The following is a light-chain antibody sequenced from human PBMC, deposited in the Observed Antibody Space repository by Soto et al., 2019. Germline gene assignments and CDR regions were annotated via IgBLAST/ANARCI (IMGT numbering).Light chain of an antibody. CDR3: QQTYKSRT. J-gene: IGKJ1*01. CDR2: AAS. Sequence: DIQMTQSPASPSASVGDRVTISCRASQSINTYLNLYQQKLGKAPKLLIHAASSLQSGVPSRFSGSGSGTDFTLTISILQPEDSATYYCQQTYKSRTFGQGTKVDIK. V-gene: IGKV1-39*01. CDR1: QSINTY.